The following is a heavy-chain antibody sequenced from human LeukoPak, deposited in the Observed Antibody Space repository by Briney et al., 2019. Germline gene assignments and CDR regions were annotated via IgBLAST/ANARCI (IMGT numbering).Heavy chain of an antibody. J-gene: IGHJ4*02. V-gene: IGHV3-53*01. CDR2: IYSDGSR. Sequence: GGSLRLSCAASGFSVSNNYMTWVRQAPGKGLEWVSVIYSDGSRYYPDSVKGRFTISRDNSKNTLSLQMNSLRVEDTAVYYCAKLKSGIDSWGQGTLVTVSS. D-gene: IGHD3-3*01. CDR1: GFSVSNNY. CDR3: AKLKSGIDS.